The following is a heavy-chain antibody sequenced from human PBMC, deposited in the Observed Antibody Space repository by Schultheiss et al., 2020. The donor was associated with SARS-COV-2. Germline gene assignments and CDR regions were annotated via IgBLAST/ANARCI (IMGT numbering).Heavy chain of an antibody. CDR1: GGSISRNT. CDR2: IYASGST. Sequence: SETLSLTCDVSGGSISRNTYYWIRQPAGKGLEWIGRIYASGSTNYNPSLKSRVTISVDTSKNQFSLKLSSVTAADTAVYYCARQPDYYGDYYYYMDVWGKGTTVTVSS. D-gene: IGHD4-17*01. CDR3: ARQPDYYGDYYYYMDV. V-gene: IGHV4-61*02. J-gene: IGHJ6*03.